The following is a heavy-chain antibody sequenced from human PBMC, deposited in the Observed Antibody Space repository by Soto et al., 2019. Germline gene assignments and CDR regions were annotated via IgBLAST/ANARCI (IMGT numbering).Heavy chain of an antibody. CDR1: GFHFSSYG. CDR2: IWYDGSNK. V-gene: IGHV3-33*01. CDR3: ASDYYGSVAGDRYSYFDY. D-gene: IGHD6-19*01. Sequence: GGSLRLSCAASGFHFSSYGMHWVRPAPGKGLEWVAVIWYDGSNKYYADSVKGRFTISRDNSKNTLYLQMNSLRAEDTAVYYCASDYYGSVAGDRYSYFDYWGQGTLVTVSS. J-gene: IGHJ4*02.